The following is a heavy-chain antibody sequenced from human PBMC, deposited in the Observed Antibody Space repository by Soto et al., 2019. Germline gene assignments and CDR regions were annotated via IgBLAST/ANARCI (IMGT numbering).Heavy chain of an antibody. CDR1: DYTFTSYG. CDR3: AREASYYGAAPWFFDL. D-gene: IGHD4-17*01. V-gene: IGHV1-18*01. Sequence: QVQLVQSGAEVKKPGASVKVSCKASDYTFTSYGISWVRQAPGQGLEWMGWISAYNGNTNYAQKLQGRVTMTTDTSTSTAYMELRSLRSDDTAVYYCAREASYYGAAPWFFDLWGRGTLVTVSS. J-gene: IGHJ2*01. CDR2: ISAYNGNT.